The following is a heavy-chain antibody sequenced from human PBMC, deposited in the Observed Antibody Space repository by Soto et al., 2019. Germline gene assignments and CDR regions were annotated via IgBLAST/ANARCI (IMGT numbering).Heavy chain of an antibody. V-gene: IGHV3-23*01. CDR2: ISGSGGST. Sequence: GGSLRLSCAASGFTFSSYAMSWVRQAPGKGLEWVSAISGSGGSTYYADSVKGRFTISRDNSKNTLYLQMNSLRAEDTAVYYCAKDLGYYDSSGYYLDYYYGMDVWGQGTTVTVSS. CDR3: AKDLGYYDSSGYYLDYYYGMDV. J-gene: IGHJ6*02. D-gene: IGHD3-22*01. CDR1: GFTFSSYA.